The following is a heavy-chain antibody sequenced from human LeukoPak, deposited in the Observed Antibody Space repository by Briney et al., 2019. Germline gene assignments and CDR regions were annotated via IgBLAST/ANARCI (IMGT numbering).Heavy chain of an antibody. Sequence: PGGSLRLSCAASGLTFSTHWMSWVRQAPGKGLEWVAKIKEDGSEKYYVDSVKGRFTISRDNAKNSLSLQMHSLRVEDTAVYYCASRSSTAASAWGQGTTVTVSS. CDR2: IKEDGSEK. CDR1: GLTFSTHW. CDR3: ASRSSTAASA. V-gene: IGHV3-7*01. D-gene: IGHD2-2*01. J-gene: IGHJ6*02.